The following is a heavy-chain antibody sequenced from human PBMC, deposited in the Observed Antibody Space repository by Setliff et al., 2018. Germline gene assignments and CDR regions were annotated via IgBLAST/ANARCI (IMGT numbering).Heavy chain of an antibody. CDR1: GFTFSSYS. CDR2: ISGSGSTI. J-gene: IGHJ6*03. Sequence: PGGSLRLSCAASGFTFSSYSMNWVRQAPGKGLEWVSYISGSGSTIYYADSVKGRFIISRDNSKNTLYLQMNSLRAEDTAVYFCAKESGAHYFYYYYMDVWGKGTTVTVSS. D-gene: IGHD2-15*01. CDR3: AKESGAHYFYYYYMDV. V-gene: IGHV3-48*01.